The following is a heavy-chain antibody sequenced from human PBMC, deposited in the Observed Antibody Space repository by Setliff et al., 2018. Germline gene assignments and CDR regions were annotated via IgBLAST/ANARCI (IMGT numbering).Heavy chain of an antibody. D-gene: IGHD4-17*01. Sequence: SETLSLTCAVSGVSINSLNWWTWVRQPPGKGLEWIGEIYHDGPSVHYNPSLKSRVTISVDTSKNQFSLELTSVTAADTAVYYCARDNYGDYAYFDYWGQGTLVTVSS. J-gene: IGHJ4*02. CDR3: ARDNYGDYAYFDY. V-gene: IGHV4-4*02. CDR2: IYHDGPS. CDR1: GVSINSLNW.